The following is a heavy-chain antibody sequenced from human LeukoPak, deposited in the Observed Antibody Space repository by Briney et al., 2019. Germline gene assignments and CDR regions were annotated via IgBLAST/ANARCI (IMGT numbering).Heavy chain of an antibody. CDR1: GFTFSSYA. Sequence: GRSLRLSCAASGFTFSSYAMHWVRQAPGKGLEWVAVISYDGSNKYYADSVKGRFTISRDNSKNTLYLQMNSLRAEDTAVYYCARWLLMTTIPWGAFDIWGQGTMVTVSS. CDR3: ARWLLMTTIPWGAFDI. CDR2: ISYDGSNK. J-gene: IGHJ3*02. V-gene: IGHV3-30*14. D-gene: IGHD5-24*01.